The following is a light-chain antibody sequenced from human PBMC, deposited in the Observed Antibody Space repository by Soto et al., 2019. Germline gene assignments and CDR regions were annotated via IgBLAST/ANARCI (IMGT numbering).Light chain of an antibody. Sequence: QSVLTQPATVSRFPGQSITISCTGTSSDVGGYNYVSWYQQHPGKSPKLMIYEVSNRPSGVSDRFSGSQSGNTASLTISGLPAEHEPVYYCSSNNRATTYLSGTGRKVAVL. CDR1: SSDVGGYNY. J-gene: IGLJ1*01. CDR3: SSNNRATTYL. CDR2: EVS. V-gene: IGLV2-14*01.